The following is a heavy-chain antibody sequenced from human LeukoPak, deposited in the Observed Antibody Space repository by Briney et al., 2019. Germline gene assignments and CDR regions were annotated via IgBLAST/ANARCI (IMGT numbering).Heavy chain of an antibody. CDR1: GFTFSTYD. J-gene: IGHJ4*02. Sequence: PGGSLRLSCAASGFTFSTYDMHWVRQATGKGLEWVSGMGKTAGDTYYSGSVKGRFTISRENAKNSVYLEMNSLRAGDTAVYYCTRGAAGSDYWGQGTLVSVSS. CDR3: TRGAAGSDY. V-gene: IGHV3-13*04. D-gene: IGHD6-13*01. CDR2: MGKTAGDT.